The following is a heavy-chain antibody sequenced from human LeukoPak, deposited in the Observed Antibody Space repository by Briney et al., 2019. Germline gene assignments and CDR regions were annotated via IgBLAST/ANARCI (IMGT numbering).Heavy chain of an antibody. V-gene: IGHV3-21*01. D-gene: IGHD5-18*01. J-gene: IGHJ4*02. CDR3: AQTVDTAMGYYFDY. Sequence: GGSLRLSCAASGFTFSSYSMNWVRQAPGKGLEWVSSISSSSSYIYYADSVKGRFTISRDNAKNSLYLQMNSLRAEDTAVYYCAQTVDTAMGYYFDYWGQGTLDTVSS. CDR1: GFTFSSYS. CDR2: ISSSSSYI.